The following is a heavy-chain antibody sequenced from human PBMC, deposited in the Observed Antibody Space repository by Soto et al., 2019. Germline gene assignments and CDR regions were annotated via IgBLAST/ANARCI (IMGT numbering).Heavy chain of an antibody. CDR3: ARGGYYDNSWGKLSHYGLDV. Sequence: QVQLAQSANEVKKPGASVRVSCKAAGYTFTRYGIAWVRQAPGQGLEWMGWISPYNDYTVYAQKFQGRVSMTADTSTRTVYMNLRGLKSDDTAVYYCARGGYYDNSWGKLSHYGLDVWGQGTSVSVSS. V-gene: IGHV1-18*01. D-gene: IGHD3-16*01. CDR2: ISPYNDYT. CDR1: GYTFTRYG. J-gene: IGHJ6*02.